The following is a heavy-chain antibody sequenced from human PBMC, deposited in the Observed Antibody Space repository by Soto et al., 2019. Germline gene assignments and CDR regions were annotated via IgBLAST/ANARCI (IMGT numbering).Heavy chain of an antibody. CDR2: IDPRESYT. D-gene: IGHD2-15*01. J-gene: IGHJ4*02. CDR1: GYSFARYL. V-gene: IGHV5-10-1*01. CDR3: VRQYMVAARNSPYYLDL. Sequence: GEALKISRTGSGYSFARYLINWVRQMPDKSLEWKGRIDPRESYTNYSPSFQGHVTISIDNSITTAYLQWSSLKAADTAIYYCVRQYMVAARNSPYYLDLWGQGILVTVSS.